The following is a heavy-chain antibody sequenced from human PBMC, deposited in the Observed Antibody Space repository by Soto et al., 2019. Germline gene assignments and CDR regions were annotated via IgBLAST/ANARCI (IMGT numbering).Heavy chain of an antibody. CDR2: INSDGSST. D-gene: IGHD3-10*01. CDR3: AREVVPMVRDSYVIDV. V-gene: IGHV3-74*01. J-gene: IGHJ6*02. Sequence: EVQLVESGGGLVQPGGSLRLSCAASGFTFSSYSMHWVRQAPGKGLVWVSRINSDGSSTSYADSVKGRFTISRDNAKNTLYLQMNSRRDEDTAVYYCAREVVPMVRDSYVIDVWGQGTPVTVSS. CDR1: GFTFSSYS.